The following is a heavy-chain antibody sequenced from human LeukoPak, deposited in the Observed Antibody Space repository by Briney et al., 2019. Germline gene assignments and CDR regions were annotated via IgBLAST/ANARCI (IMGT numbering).Heavy chain of an antibody. J-gene: IGHJ4*02. D-gene: IGHD2-21*01. Sequence: PGGSLRLSCAATGFTSVNYAMSWVRQAPGKGLEWVGRIKPKTDGETTEYAAPVKDRFSISRDDSRSMMYLQMNSLKTEDTAVYYCITPLPYSAQGGQGTLVTVSS. CDR1: GFTSVNYA. V-gene: IGHV3-15*01. CDR2: IKPKTDGETT. CDR3: ITPLPYSAQ.